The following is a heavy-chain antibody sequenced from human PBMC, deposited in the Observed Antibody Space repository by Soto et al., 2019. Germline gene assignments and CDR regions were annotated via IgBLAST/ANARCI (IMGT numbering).Heavy chain of an antibody. CDR2: ISGSGGST. CDR1: GFTYSSYA. J-gene: IGHJ6*02. V-gene: IGHV3-23*01. D-gene: IGHD2-2*01. Sequence: EVQLLESGGGLVQPGGSLRLSCAASGFTYSSYAMSWVRQAPGKGLEWVSAISGSGGSTYYADSVKGRFTISRDNSKNTLYLQMNSLRAEDTAVYYCAKELRIVVVPAELSYYYYGMDVWGQGTTVTVSS. CDR3: AKELRIVVVPAELSYYYYGMDV.